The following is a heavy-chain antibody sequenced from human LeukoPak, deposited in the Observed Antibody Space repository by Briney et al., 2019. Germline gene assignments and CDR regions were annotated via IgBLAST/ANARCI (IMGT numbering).Heavy chain of an antibody. CDR1: GFTFSSYS. D-gene: IGHD6-19*01. CDR2: ISTSTTTI. CDR3: ARSYSAVAGTHPFDY. Sequence: GGSLRLSCEASGFTFSSYSMNWVRQAPGKGLEWISYISTSTTTIYYANSVKGRFTISRDNAKKSLYLQMNSLRAEDTALYYCARSYSAVAGTHPFDYWGQGTLVTVSS. J-gene: IGHJ4*02. V-gene: IGHV3-48*01.